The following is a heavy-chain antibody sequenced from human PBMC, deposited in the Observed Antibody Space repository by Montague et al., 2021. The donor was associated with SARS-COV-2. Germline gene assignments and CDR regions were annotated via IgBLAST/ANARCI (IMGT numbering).Heavy chain of an antibody. CDR3: ARGRQHFNMIVVVMTGRVYYIDY. D-gene: IGHD3-22*01. CDR2: INHCGTS. CDR1: GGSLSDYY. V-gene: IGHV4-34*01. Sequence: SETLSLTCAVYGGSLSDYYWSWIRRPPGKGLEWIGEINHCGTSKYNTSLKSRVSISLDTSKNQFSLYLSSVTAADTAVYYCARGRQHFNMIVVVMTGRVYYIDYWGQGTLVTVSS. J-gene: IGHJ4*02.